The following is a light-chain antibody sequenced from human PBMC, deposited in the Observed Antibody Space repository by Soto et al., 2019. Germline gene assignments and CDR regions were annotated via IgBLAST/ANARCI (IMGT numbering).Light chain of an antibody. Sequence: EIVLTQSPATLPLSPGERATLSCRASQSVSSYLAWYQQKPGQAPRLLIYDASNRATGIPARFSGSGSGTDFTLTISSLEPEDFAVYYCQQRGNWPPITFGQGTRLEIK. V-gene: IGKV3-11*01. CDR1: QSVSSY. J-gene: IGKJ5*01. CDR2: DAS. CDR3: QQRGNWPPIT.